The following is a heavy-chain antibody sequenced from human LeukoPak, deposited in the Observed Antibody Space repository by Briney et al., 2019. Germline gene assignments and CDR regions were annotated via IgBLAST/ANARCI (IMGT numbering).Heavy chain of an antibody. D-gene: IGHD2-15*01. CDR1: GFTFSTYG. CDR3: AKSDLGHRSRQVGHFDY. CDR2: ISYDGSNK. J-gene: IGHJ4*02. Sequence: GGSLRLSCAASGFTFSTYGTHWVRQAPGKGLEWVAVISYDGSNKYYADSVKGRFTISRDNSKNTLYLQMNSLRAEDTAVYYCAKSDLGHRSRQVGHFDYWGQGTLVTVSS. V-gene: IGHV3-30*18.